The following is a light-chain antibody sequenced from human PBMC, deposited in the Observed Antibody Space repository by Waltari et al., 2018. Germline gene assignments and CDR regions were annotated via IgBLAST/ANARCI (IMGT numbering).Light chain of an antibody. Sequence: EIVMTQSPDTLSVSPGERATLHCRASQSVSSKLAWYQQKPGQAPRLLIYGASTRATGIPARFSGSGSGTEFTLTISSMQSEDFAVYYCQQYNNWPPVTFGGGTKVEIK. CDR2: GAS. V-gene: IGKV3-15*01. CDR3: QQYNNWPPVT. J-gene: IGKJ4*01. CDR1: QSVSSK.